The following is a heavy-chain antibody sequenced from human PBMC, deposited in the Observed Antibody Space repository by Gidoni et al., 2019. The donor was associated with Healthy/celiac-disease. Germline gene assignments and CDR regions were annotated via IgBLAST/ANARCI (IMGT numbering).Heavy chain of an antibody. D-gene: IGHD5-18*01. V-gene: IGHV3-15*01. CDR3: TTDRYGYVLDFDY. CDR2: IKSKTDGGTT. CDR1: GFTFSNAW. Sequence: EVQLVESGGGLVKPGGSLRLSCAASGFTFSNAWMTWVRQAPGKGLEWVGRIKSKTDGGTTDYAAPVKGRCTISRDDSKNTLYLQMNSLKTEDTAGYYCTTDRYGYVLDFDYWGQGTLVTVSS. J-gene: IGHJ4*02.